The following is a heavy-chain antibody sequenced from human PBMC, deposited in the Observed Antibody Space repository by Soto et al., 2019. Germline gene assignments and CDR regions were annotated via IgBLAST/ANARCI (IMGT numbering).Heavy chain of an antibody. CDR3: ARGTNIVVVVAATSYYYGMDV. CDR1: GGTFSSYA. J-gene: IGHJ6*02. V-gene: IGHV1-69*13. D-gene: IGHD2-15*01. CDR2: IIPIFGTA. Sequence: SVKVSCKASGGTFSSYAISWVRQAPGQGLEWMGGIIPIFGTANYAQKFQGRVTITADESTSTAYMELSSLRSEDTAVYYCARGTNIVVVVAATSYYYGMDVWGQGTTVTVSS.